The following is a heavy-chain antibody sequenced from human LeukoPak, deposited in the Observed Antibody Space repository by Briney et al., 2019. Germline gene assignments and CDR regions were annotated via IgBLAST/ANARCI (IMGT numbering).Heavy chain of an antibody. J-gene: IGHJ3*02. V-gene: IGHV4-30-4*01. CDR3: ARDRQYDILTGYYMGAFDI. CDR2: IYYSGST. CDR1: GGSISSGDYY. Sequence: SQTLSLTCTVSGGSISSGDYYWSWIRQPPGKGLEWLGYIYYSGSTYYNPSLKSRVTISVDTSKNQFSLKLSSVTAADTAVYYCARDRQYDILTGYYMGAFDIWGQGTMVTVSS. D-gene: IGHD3-9*01.